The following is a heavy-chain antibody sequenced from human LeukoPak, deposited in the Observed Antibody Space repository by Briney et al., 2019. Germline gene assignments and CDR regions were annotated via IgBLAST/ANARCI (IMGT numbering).Heavy chain of an antibody. V-gene: IGHV3-23*01. CDR1: GFTFSSYA. CDR2: SSGSGAST. D-gene: IGHD1-26*01. CDR3: ATGGHTSGFDS. J-gene: IGHJ4*02. Sequence: GGSLRLSCAASGFTFSSYAMSWVRQAPGKGLEWVSTSSGSGASTYYADSVTGRFTISRDNSQNTLYLQMNSLRAEDTALYYCATGGHTSGFDSWGQGTLVTVSA.